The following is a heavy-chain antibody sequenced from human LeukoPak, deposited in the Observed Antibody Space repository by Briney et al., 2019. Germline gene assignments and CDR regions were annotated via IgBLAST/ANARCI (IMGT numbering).Heavy chain of an antibody. CDR1: GFTFSSYG. J-gene: IGHJ4*02. CDR3: AKEGRHGYNTPDY. Sequence: GGSLRLSCAASGFTFSSYGMHWVRQAPGKGLEWVSLISGDGGSTYYADSVKGRFTISRDNSKNSLYLQMNSLRTEDTALYYCAKEGRHGYNTPDYWGQGTLVTVSS. V-gene: IGHV3-43*02. D-gene: IGHD5-24*01. CDR2: ISGDGGST.